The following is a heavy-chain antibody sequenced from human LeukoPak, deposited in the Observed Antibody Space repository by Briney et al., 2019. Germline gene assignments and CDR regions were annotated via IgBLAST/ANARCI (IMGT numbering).Heavy chain of an antibody. J-gene: IGHJ4*02. V-gene: IGHV4-59*08. Sequence: SETLSLTCTVSGGSISSYYWSWIRKPPGKGLEWIGDIYYSASTNYNPSLKSRVTISVDTSKNQFSLKLSSVTAADTAVYYCARHFQWAPRPPFDSWGQGTLVTVSS. CDR1: GGSISSYY. CDR3: ARHFQWAPRPPFDS. D-gene: IGHD6-6*01. CDR2: IYYSAST.